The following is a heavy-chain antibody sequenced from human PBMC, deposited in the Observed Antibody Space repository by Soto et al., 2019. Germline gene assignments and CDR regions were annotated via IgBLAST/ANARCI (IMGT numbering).Heavy chain of an antibody. V-gene: IGHV3-23*01. J-gene: IGHJ1*01. CDR3: ATLLRDSSGYYQVWAQYFRH. CDR2: ISGSGGST. D-gene: IGHD3-22*01. Sequence: EVQLLESGGGLVQPGGSLRLSCAASGFTFTSYAMGWVRQAPGKGLEWVSGISGSGGSTYNADSVKGRFTISRDNSKNTLYLQMNSLRADGTAVYYCATLLRDSSGYYQVWAQYFRHWGQGTLVTVSS. CDR1: GFTFTSYA.